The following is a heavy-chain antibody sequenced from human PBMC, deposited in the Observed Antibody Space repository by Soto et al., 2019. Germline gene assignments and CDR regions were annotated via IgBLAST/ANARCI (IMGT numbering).Heavy chain of an antibody. J-gene: IGHJ4*02. D-gene: IGHD6-19*01. Sequence: GGSLRLSCAASGFTFSSYGMHWVRQAPGKGLEWVAVISYDGSNKYYADSVKGRFTISRDNSKNTLYLQMNSLRAEDTAVYYCAKLAVADTSSVDYWGQGTLVTVSS. CDR2: ISYDGSNK. CDR1: GFTFSSYG. V-gene: IGHV3-30*18. CDR3: AKLAVADTSSVDY.